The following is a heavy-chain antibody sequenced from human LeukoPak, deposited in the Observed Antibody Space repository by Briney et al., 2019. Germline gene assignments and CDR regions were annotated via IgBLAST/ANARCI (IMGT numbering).Heavy chain of an antibody. CDR3: ARQTTVVTGEFDP. CDR2: IYYSGST. Sequence: SETLSLTCTVSGGSISSSSYYWGWIRQPPGKGLEWVGSIYYSGSTYYNPSLKSRVTISVDTSKNQFSLKLSSVTAADTAVYYCARQTTVVTGEFDPWGQGTPVTVSS. CDR1: GGSISSSSYY. J-gene: IGHJ5*02. D-gene: IGHD4-23*01. V-gene: IGHV4-39*01.